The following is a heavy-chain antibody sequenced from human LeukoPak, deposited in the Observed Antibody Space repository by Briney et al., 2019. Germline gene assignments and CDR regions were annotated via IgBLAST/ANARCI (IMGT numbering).Heavy chain of an antibody. J-gene: IGHJ4*02. Sequence: ASVKVSCKPSGYTFTSYYMHWVRQAPGQGLEWMGIINPSSGRTFYAQKFQGRVTMTSDTSTSTVYMELSSLRSEDTAVYYCARDLTAALTAIGNYWGQGTLVTVSS. CDR3: ARDLTAALTAIGNY. CDR1: GYTFTSYY. D-gene: IGHD2-21*02. CDR2: INPSSGRT. V-gene: IGHV1-46*01.